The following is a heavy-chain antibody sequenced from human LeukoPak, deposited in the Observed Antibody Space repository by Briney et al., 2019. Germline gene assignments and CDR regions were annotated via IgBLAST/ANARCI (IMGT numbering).Heavy chain of an antibody. J-gene: IGHJ4*02. CDR1: GYSISSGYY. D-gene: IGHD1-7*01. CDR2: IYHSGST. CDR3: ARQELELRPFDY. V-gene: IGHV4-38-2*02. Sequence: SETLSLTCTVSGYSISSGYYWGWIRQPPGKGLEWIGSIYHSGSTYYNPSLKSRVTISVDTSKNQFSLKLSSVTAADTAVYYCARQELELRPFDYWGQGTLVTVSS.